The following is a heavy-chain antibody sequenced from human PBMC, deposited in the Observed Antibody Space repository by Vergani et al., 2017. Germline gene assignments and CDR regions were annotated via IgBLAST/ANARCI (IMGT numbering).Heavy chain of an antibody. CDR1: GFSFPGYA. CDR3: AKVGRSEVAGTCGAFDI. J-gene: IGHJ3*02. V-gene: IGHV3-23*01. CDR2: VSGSDRRT. D-gene: IGHD6-19*01. Sequence: EVQLLESGGGLVQPGGSLRLSCEASGFSFPGYAMSWVRQAPGKGLEWVSSVSGSDRRTHYADSVKGRFTISRDNSKNTLFLHMNSLRPEDTAVYYCAKVGRSEVAGTCGAFDIWGQGTMVTVSS.